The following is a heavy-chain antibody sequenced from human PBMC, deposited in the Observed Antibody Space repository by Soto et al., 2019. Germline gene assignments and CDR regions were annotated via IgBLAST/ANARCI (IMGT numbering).Heavy chain of an antibody. CDR1: GGTFSSYS. D-gene: IGHD3-10*01. Sequence: QVQLVQSGAEVKKPGSSVKVSCKASGGTFSSYSISWVRQAPGQGLEWMGGINPIFETANYAQKFQGRVTITADESSNTAYMELNSLRSADTAVYYCTRGITLIRGVIPPGYYYGMDVWGHGTTVAVSS. CDR3: TRGITLIRGVIPPGYYYGMDV. J-gene: IGHJ6*02. V-gene: IGHV1-69*01. CDR2: INPIFETA.